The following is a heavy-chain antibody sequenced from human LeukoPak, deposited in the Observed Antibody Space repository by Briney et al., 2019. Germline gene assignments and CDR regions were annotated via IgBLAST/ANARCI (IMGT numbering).Heavy chain of an antibody. Sequence: AETLSLTCTVSGVSISIYYWSWVRQPPGKGLEWIGYIYNSGSTIYNPSLKSRATISADTSKNQFSLQLSSVTAADTAVYYCAREAPSGSYLYWGQGTLVTVSS. CDR2: IYNSGST. V-gene: IGHV4-59*01. J-gene: IGHJ4*02. D-gene: IGHD1-26*01. CDR3: AREAPSGSYLY. CDR1: GVSISIYY.